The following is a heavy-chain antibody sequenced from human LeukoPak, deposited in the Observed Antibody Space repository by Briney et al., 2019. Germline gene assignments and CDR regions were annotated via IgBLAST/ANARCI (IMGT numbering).Heavy chain of an antibody. CDR1: GFTFSSYG. Sequence: PGGSLRLSCAASGFTFSSYGMHWVRQAPGKGLEWVAVISYDGSNKYYADSVKGRFTISRDNSKNTLYLQMNSLRAEDTAVYYCAREGSSGWYEFWFDPWGQGTLVTVSS. D-gene: IGHD6-19*01. J-gene: IGHJ5*02. CDR2: ISYDGSNK. CDR3: AREGSSGWYEFWFDP. V-gene: IGHV3-30*03.